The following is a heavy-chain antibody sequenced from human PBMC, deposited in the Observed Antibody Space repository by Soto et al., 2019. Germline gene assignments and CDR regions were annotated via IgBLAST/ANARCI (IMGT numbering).Heavy chain of an antibody. CDR1: EFMLTSYA. V-gene: IGHV3-30-3*01. Sequence: GGARIRSCGPSEFMLTSYAMHWFRQPPGTGLEGVAVISYDGSNKYYADSVKSRFTISRDNPKTPLDLQIHSLRPQHTAVSYCARVVEMATMDYWGQGTLVTVSS. J-gene: IGHJ4*02. CDR2: ISYDGSNK. CDR3: ARVVEMATMDY. D-gene: IGHD5-12*01.